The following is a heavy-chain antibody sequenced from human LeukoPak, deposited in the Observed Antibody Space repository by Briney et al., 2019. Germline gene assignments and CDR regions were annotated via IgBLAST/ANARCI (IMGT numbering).Heavy chain of an antibody. D-gene: IGHD1-26*01. CDR2: IYYSGST. V-gene: IGHV4-30-4*08. J-gene: IGHJ4*02. Sequence: TLSLTCTVSGGSINSGDYYWSWIRQPPGKGLEWIGYIYYSGSTYYNPSLKSRVTISVDTSKNQFSLKLSSVTAADTAVYYCARDLFSGSYHPFDYWGQGTLVTVSS. CDR3: ARDLFSGSYHPFDY. CDR1: GGSINSGDYY.